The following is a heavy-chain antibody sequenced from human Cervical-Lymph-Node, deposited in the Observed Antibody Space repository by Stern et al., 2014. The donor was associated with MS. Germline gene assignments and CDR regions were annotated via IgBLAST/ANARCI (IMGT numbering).Heavy chain of an antibody. Sequence: VHLVESGPGLVKPSETLSLTCSVSGGSISSYYWNWIRQPPGKGLEWIANVHYSGTTNYNPSLKSRVTILLATSINKFSLKLTSVTAADTAVYYCAGSGTYYPDYWGQGILVTVSS. D-gene: IGHD3-3*01. CDR1: GGSISSYY. CDR3: AGSGTYYPDY. J-gene: IGHJ4*02. CDR2: VHYSGTT. V-gene: IGHV4-59*08.